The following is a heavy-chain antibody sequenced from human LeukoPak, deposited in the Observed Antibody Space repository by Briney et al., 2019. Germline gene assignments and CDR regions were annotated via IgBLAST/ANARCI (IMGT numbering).Heavy chain of an antibody. CDR1: GYSFTSYW. D-gene: IGHD6-19*01. CDR2: IYPGDSDT. CDR3: ARQVAVAGTLFVGWFDP. J-gene: IGHJ5*02. Sequence: GESLKISCKGSGYSFTSYWIGWVRQMPGKGLEWMGIIYPGDSDTRYSPSFQGQVTISADKSISTAYLQWSSLKASDTAMYYCARQVAVAGTLFVGWFDPWGQGTLVTVSS. V-gene: IGHV5-51*01.